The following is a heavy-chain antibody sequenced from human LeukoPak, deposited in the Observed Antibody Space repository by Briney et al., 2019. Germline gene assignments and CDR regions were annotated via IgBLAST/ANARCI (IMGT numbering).Heavy chain of an antibody. D-gene: IGHD5-12*01. CDR3: ARAPQIGFSGFDKNY. V-gene: IGHV3-74*01. CDR2: INSDGSRI. CDR1: GFTLSDYW. J-gene: IGHJ4*02. Sequence: PGGSLRLSCAASGFTLSDYWMHWVRQAPGKGLVWVSRINSDGSRIIYADSVKGRFTISRDNAKNTVYLQMNSLRADDTAVYFCARAPQIGFSGFDKNYWGPGTLVTVSS.